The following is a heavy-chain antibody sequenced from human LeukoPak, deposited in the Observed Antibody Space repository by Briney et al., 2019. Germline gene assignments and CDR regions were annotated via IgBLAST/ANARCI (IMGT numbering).Heavy chain of an antibody. Sequence: ASVKVSCKVSGYTLTELSMHWVRQAPGKGLEWMGGFDPEDGETIYAQKFQGRVTMTEDTSTDTAYMELSSLRSEDTAVYYCARDPPTKNVLRFLEWSGAGMDVWGQGTTVTVSS. CDR3: ARDPPTKNVLRFLEWSGAGMDV. V-gene: IGHV1-24*01. J-gene: IGHJ6*02. D-gene: IGHD3-3*01. CDR1: GYTLTELS. CDR2: FDPEDGET.